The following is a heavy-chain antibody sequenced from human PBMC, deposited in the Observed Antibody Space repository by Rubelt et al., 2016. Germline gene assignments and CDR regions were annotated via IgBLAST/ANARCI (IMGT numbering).Heavy chain of an antibody. CDR2: IYSGGST. CDR1: GFTVSSNY. V-gene: IGHV3-53*04. J-gene: IGHJ6*02. Sequence: QPGGSLRLSCAASGFTVSSNYMSWVRQAPGKGLEWFSVIYSGGSTYYADSVKGRFTISRHNSKNTLYLQMHSLRAEDTAVYYCARGSSGWYGGYYYGMDVWGQGTTVTVSS. CDR3: ARGSSGWYGGYYYGMDV. D-gene: IGHD6-19*01.